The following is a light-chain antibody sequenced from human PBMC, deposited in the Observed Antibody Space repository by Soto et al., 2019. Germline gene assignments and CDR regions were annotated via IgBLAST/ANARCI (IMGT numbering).Light chain of an antibody. CDR1: QSIISY. V-gene: IGKV1-39*01. Sequence: DIQMTQSPSSLSASVGDRVTITCRASQSIISYLNWYQQXPGKAPKLLIYAASSLQSGVPSRFSGSGSGTDFTLTISSLQPEDFATYYCQQSYNTPTFGQGTRLEIK. CDR3: QQSYNTPT. J-gene: IGKJ5*01. CDR2: AAS.